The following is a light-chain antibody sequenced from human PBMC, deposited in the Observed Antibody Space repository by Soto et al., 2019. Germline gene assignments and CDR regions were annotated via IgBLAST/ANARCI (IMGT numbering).Light chain of an antibody. V-gene: IGKV3-20*01. Sequence: EIVLTQSPGTLSLSPGERATLSCRASQSVSSSYLDWYQPKPGQAPRLLIYGASSRATGIPDRFSGSGSGTDFTLTISRLEPEYFAVYYWQQYGSSPWTFGQGTKVEIK. J-gene: IGKJ1*01. CDR2: GAS. CDR3: QQYGSSPWT. CDR1: QSVSSSY.